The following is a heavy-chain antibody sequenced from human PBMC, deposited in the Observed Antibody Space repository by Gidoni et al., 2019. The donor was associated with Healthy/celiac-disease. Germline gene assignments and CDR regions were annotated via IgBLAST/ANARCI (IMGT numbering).Heavy chain of an antibody. CDR3: ARMYTTGPGWFDP. Sequence: QVQLVQSGAEVKKPGSSVKVSCKASGGTFISYTISWVRQAPGQGLEWMGRIIPNLGIANYAQKFQGRVTITADKSTSTAYMELSSLRSEDTAVYYCARMYTTGPGWFDPWSQGTLVTVSS. J-gene: IGHJ5*02. D-gene: IGHD4-17*01. CDR2: IIPNLGIA. V-gene: IGHV1-69*02. CDR1: GGTFISYT.